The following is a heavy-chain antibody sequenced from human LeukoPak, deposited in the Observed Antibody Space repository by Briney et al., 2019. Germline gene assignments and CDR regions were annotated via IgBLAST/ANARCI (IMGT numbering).Heavy chain of an antibody. CDR2: IDWDDDK. Sequence: SGPALVKPTQTLTLTCTFSGFSLSTGGMCVSWIRQPPGKALEWLARIDWDDDKYYNTSLGTRLTISKDTSKNQVVLTLTNMDPVDTATYYCARTKVGATRHFDSWGQGTLVTVSS. J-gene: IGHJ4*02. D-gene: IGHD1-26*01. V-gene: IGHV2-70*11. CDR3: ARTKVGATRHFDS. CDR1: GFSLSTGGMC.